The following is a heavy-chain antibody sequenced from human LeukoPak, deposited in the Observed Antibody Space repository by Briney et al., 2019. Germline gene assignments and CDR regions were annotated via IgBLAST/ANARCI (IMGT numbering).Heavy chain of an antibody. Sequence: GGSLRLSCAASGFTFSSYDMHWVRQATGKGLEWVSAIGTAGDTYYPGSVKGRFTISRENAKNSLYLQMNSLRAGDTAVYYCARVPGIAAAGIGYYYSGMDVWGQGTTVTVSS. J-gene: IGHJ6*02. CDR1: GFTFSSYD. CDR3: ARVPGIAAAGIGYYYSGMDV. D-gene: IGHD6-13*01. V-gene: IGHV3-13*01. CDR2: IGTAGDT.